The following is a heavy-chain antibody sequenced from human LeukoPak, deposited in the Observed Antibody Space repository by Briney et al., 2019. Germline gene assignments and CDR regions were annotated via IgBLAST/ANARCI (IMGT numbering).Heavy chain of an antibody. D-gene: IGHD6-19*01. CDR1: GFLITTSGVA. V-gene: IGHV2-5*04. J-gene: IGHJ4*02. CDR2: IYWNGDK. CDR3: VHIYNNGWSHFDY. Sequence: SGPTLVEPTETLTLNCTLYGFLITTSGVAVDWIRQPPGKALDWVALIYWNGDKRYSPSLKSRLTITKDTSKYQVVLTMTYMDPVDTGSYYCVHIYNNGWSHFDYWGQGILVTISS.